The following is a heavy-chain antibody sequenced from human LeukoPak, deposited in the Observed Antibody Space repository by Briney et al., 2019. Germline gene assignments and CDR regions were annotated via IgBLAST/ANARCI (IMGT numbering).Heavy chain of an antibody. V-gene: IGHV4-39*01. J-gene: IGHJ4*02. Sequence: SETLSLTCTVSGGSVSSTEFSWGWIRQPPGKGLQWVGNLYYSGSTSYHPSLNSRVTMSVDTSKNQFSLKMTSLTAADTAVYYCARLSKGRYFDYIFDYWGQGSLVTVSS. CDR3: ARLSKGRYFDYIFDY. D-gene: IGHD3-9*01. CDR1: GGSVSSTEFS. CDR2: LYYSGST.